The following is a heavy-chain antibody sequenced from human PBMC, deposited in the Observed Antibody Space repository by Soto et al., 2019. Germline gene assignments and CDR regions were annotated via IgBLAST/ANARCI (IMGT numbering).Heavy chain of an antibody. Sequence: QVQQVQSGAEVKKPGASVKVSCKASGYICTNYYMHWVRQAPGQGFEWMGIINPSGDDTTYAQKFQGRVTMTRDTSTSTVYMELSSLRSEDTAVYYCARMTWPNNWFDPWGQGTLVTVSS. V-gene: IGHV1-46*01. CDR1: GYICTNYY. CDR3: ARMTWPNNWFDP. D-gene: IGHD5-12*01. CDR2: INPSGDDT. J-gene: IGHJ5*02.